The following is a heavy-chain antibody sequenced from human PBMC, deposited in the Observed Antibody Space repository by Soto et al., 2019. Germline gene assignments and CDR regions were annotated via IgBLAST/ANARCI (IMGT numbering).Heavy chain of an antibody. V-gene: IGHV1-2*02. D-gene: IGHD3-10*01. CDR2: INPNSVGT. Sequence: QVQLVQSGAEVKKPGASVKVSCKASGYTFTGHYMHWVRQAPGQGLEWMGWINPNSVGTNYAQRFQGRVTMTRDTSSSTAYRRVSGLRSEDTAVFDCGRELLVRAADGFAIWAKGTMVTVPS. CDR1: GYTFTGHY. J-gene: IGHJ3*02. CDR3: GRELLVRAADGFAI.